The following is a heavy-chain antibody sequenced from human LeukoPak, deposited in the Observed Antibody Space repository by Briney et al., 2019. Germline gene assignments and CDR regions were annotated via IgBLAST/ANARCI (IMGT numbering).Heavy chain of an antibody. CDR3: AKARYCSGGSCYHDY. CDR2: TSSSGSTI. Sequence: GGSLRLSCAASGFTFSDYYMSWIRQAPGKGLEWVSYTSSSGSTIYYADSVKGRFTISRDNAKNTLYVQMNSLRAEDTAVYYCAKARYCSGGSCYHDYWGQGTLVTVSS. V-gene: IGHV3-11*01. J-gene: IGHJ4*02. D-gene: IGHD2-15*01. CDR1: GFTFSDYY.